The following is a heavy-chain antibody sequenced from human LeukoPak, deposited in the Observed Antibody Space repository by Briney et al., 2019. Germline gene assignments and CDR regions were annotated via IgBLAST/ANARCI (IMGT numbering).Heavy chain of an antibody. D-gene: IGHD3-22*01. Sequence: GGSLRLSCAASGFTFSSYGMHWVRQAPGKGLEWVAVIWYDGSNKYYADSVKGRFTISRDNSKNTLYLQMNSLRAEDTAVYYCARDHYYDSSGYYYDGAFDIWGQGTMVTVSS. CDR2: IWYDGSNK. CDR1: GFTFSSYG. CDR3: ARDHYYDSSGYYYDGAFDI. V-gene: IGHV3-33*01. J-gene: IGHJ3*02.